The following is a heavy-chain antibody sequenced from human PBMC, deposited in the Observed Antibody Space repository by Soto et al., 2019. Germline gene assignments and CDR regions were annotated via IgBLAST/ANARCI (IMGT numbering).Heavy chain of an antibody. J-gene: IGHJ4*02. D-gene: IGHD4-17*01. CDR3: ARGSAYSDYDLEY. CDR1: GGSISSGGYY. V-gene: IGHV3-23*01. CDR2: VSGTGGSA. Sequence: VQLQESGPGLVKPSQTLSLTCTVSGGSISSGGYYWSWIRQHPGKGLEWVSGVSGTGGSAYYADSVKGRFTISRDKSTNTLYLHMNSLRAEDTAVYYCARGSAYSDYDLEYWGQGTLVTVSS.